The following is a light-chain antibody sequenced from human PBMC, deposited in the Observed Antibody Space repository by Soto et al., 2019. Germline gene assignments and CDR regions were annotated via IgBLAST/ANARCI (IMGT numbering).Light chain of an antibody. J-gene: IGLJ1*01. CDR2: EVT. V-gene: IGLV2-14*03. CDR3: CSYTTSSTLV. CDR1: GSDVGAHNQ. Sequence: QSALTQPASVSGSPGQSITLSCTGSGSDVGAHNQVSWYQQHPGKAPQLIIYEVTNRPSGLSNCFSGSKSGNTASLTISGLQAEDEADYYCCSYTTSSTLVFGTGTKLTVL.